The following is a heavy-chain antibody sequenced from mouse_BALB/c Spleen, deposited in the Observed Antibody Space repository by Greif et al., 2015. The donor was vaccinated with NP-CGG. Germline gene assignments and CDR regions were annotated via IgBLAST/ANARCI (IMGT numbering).Heavy chain of an antibody. D-gene: IGHD2-4*01. CDR2: ISSGGGST. J-gene: IGHJ4*01. V-gene: IGHV5-12-1*01. Sequence: EVQLVESGGGLVKPGGSLKLSCAASGFAFSSYDMSWVHQTPEERLEWVAYISSGGGSTYYPDTVKGRFTISRDNAKNTLYLQMSSLKSEDTAMYYCARHPTMITDYAMDYWGQGTSVTVSS. CDR1: GFAFSSYD. CDR3: ARHPTMITDYAMDY.